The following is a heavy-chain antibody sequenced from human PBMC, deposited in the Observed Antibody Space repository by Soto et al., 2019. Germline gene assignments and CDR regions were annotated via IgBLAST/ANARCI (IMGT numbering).Heavy chain of an antibody. CDR2: IYNSGST. Sequence: SETLSLTCVASGGYISGGHYSWSWIRQPPGKGLEWIGFIYNSGSTYYNSSLKSRVTISVDRSKNHFFLNLTSVTAADTAVYYCATYRKFFQIWGQGTKVTISS. J-gene: IGHJ3*02. CDR3: ATYRKFFQI. CDR1: GGYISGGHYS. V-gene: IGHV4-30-2*01.